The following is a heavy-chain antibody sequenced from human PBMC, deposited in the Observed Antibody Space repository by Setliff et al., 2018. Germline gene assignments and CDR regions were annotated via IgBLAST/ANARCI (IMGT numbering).Heavy chain of an antibody. V-gene: IGHV4-4*08. CDR3: ARAPPNRYSGSYEYFYMDV. CDR2: IYASGST. CDR1: GGSISSYY. J-gene: IGHJ6*03. D-gene: IGHD1-26*01. Sequence: LSLTCTVSGGSISSYYWSWIRQPPGKGLEWIGYIYASGSTNYNPSLKSRVTLSVDTSKNQFSLKVSSVTAADTAVYYCARAPPNRYSGSYEYFYMDVWGKGTTVTVSS.